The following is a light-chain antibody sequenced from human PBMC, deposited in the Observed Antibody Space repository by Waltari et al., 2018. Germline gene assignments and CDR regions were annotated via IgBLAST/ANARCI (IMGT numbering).Light chain of an antibody. CDR1: QSLLYSPNKKNY. V-gene: IGKV4-1*01. CDR2: WAS. J-gene: IGKJ2*03. Sequence: DIVMTQSPDSLAVSLGERVHINCKSSQSLLYSPNKKNYLAWYQQKAGQAPKLLIYWASTRESGVPNRFSGSGSGTDFTLTISGLQAEDVAVYYCQQYSGTPYSFGQGTKVEIK. CDR3: QQYSGTPYS.